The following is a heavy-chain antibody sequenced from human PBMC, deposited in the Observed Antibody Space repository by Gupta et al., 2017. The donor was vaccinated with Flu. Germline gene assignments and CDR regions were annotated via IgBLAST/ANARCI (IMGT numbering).Heavy chain of an antibody. D-gene: IGHD2-15*01. J-gene: IGHJ4*02. V-gene: IGHV3-33*01. CDR3: ARASGSGGPYYFDY. Sequence: QVQLVEFGGGVVQPGRSLILPCAASGFTFSTYGILWVREAPGKGLEWVAVIWYDGSNKYYADSVKGRFTISRDNSKNTLYLQMNSLRAEDTAVYYCARASGSGGPYYFDYWGQGTLVTVSS. CDR1: GFTFSTYG. CDR2: IWYDGSNK.